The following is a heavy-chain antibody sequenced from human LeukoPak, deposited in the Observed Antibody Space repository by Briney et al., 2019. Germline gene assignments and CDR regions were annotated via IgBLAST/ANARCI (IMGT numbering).Heavy chain of an antibody. CDR1: GFIISSRT. CDR3: ARRGIDGVGWFDP. Sequence: GSPMRLSCASAGFIISSRTMSFVRQPPGKGLECVSTITSDSVATYYADSVKGRFTISRDNSKNTLYLQLNSLRVGDAAVYYCARRGIDGVGWFDPWGEGSLVTVS. J-gene: IGHJ5*02. V-gene: IGHV3-23*01. CDR2: ITSDSVAT. D-gene: IGHD2-8*01.